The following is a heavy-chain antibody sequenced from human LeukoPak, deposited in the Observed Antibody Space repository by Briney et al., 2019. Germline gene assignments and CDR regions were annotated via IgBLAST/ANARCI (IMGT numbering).Heavy chain of an antibody. V-gene: IGHV4-31*03. Sequence: PSETLSLTCTVSGGSLSSGGYYWSWIRQHPGKGLEWIGYIYYSGSTYYNPSLKSRVTISVDTSKNQFSLKLSSVTAADTAVYYCASGVDTAMVGVGPAFDIWGQGTMVTVSS. CDR1: GGSLSSGGYY. CDR3: ASGVDTAMVGVGPAFDI. CDR2: IYYSGST. D-gene: IGHD5-18*01. J-gene: IGHJ3*02.